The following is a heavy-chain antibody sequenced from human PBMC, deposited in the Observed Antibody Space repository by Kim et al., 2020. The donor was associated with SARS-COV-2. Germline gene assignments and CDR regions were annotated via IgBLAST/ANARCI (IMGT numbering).Heavy chain of an antibody. J-gene: IGHJ4*02. CDR2: IGQDGTVT. D-gene: IGHD3-22*01. CDR1: GFTFSSYW. CDR3: AKYDLDSSGYYFHY. V-gene: IGHV3-7*03. Sequence: GGSLRLSCAASGFTFSSYWMTWVRRAPGKGLEWVANIGQDGTVTNYVDSVRGRFTISRDNAKDSLYLQMNSLRAEDTAMYYCAKYDLDSSGYYFHYWGQG.